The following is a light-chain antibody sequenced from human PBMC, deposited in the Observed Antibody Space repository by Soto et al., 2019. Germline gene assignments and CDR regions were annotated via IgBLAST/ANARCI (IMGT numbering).Light chain of an antibody. CDR3: AAWDDSLNGLYV. Sequence: QSVLPQPPSASGTPGQRVTISCSGSSSNIGSNSVNWYQQLPGTAPKLLVYSTSQRPSGVPDRFSGSKSGTSASLAISALQSEDEADYFCAAWDDSLNGLYVFGTGTKVTV. CDR2: STS. CDR1: SSNIGSNS. J-gene: IGLJ1*01. V-gene: IGLV1-44*01.